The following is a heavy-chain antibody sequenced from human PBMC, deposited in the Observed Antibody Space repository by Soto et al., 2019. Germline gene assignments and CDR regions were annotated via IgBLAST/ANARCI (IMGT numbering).Heavy chain of an antibody. CDR2: ISSSSSYI. D-gene: IGHD2-15*01. J-gene: IGHJ4*02. CDR3: ARDIVVVVAATLLDY. CDR1: GFTFSSYS. Sequence: LRLSCAASGFTFSSYSMNWVRQAPGKGLEWVSSISSSSSYIYYADSVKGRFTISRDNAKNSLYLQMNSLRAEDTAVYYCARDIVVVVAATLLDYWGQGTLVTVPS. V-gene: IGHV3-21*01.